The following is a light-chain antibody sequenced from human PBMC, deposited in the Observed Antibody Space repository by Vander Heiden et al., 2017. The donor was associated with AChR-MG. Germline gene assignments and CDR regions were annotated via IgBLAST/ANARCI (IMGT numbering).Light chain of an antibody. CDR1: QSINLW. V-gene: IGKV1-5*03. J-gene: IGKJ4*01. CDR2: KAT. Sequence: DIQMTQSPSTLYASVADRVDITCRANQSINLWFAWYQQRPGGAPKLLISKATSLQSGVPSRFSGAGSETEFTLTISGLQPDDYATYYCQQYDSYPLTFGGGTRVEI. CDR3: QQYDSYPLT.